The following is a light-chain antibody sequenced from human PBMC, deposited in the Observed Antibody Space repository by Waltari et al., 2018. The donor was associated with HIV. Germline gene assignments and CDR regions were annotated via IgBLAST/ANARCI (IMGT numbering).Light chain of an antibody. Sequence: QSVLTQPPSVSGAPGQRVTISCTGSSSNIGAGYHVHWYQQLPGTAPKHLIYGNSNRPSGFPDRFAGSKSGTSASLAITGLQAEDEADYHGQSHDSSLGGYVFGTGTKVTVL. CDR3: QSHDSSLGGYV. CDR1: SSNIGAGYH. J-gene: IGLJ1*01. CDR2: GNS. V-gene: IGLV1-40*01.